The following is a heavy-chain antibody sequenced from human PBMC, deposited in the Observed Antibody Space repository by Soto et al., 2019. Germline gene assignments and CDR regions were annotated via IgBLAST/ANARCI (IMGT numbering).Heavy chain of an antibody. CDR2: INHSGST. V-gene: IGHV4-34*01. CDR3: ARGRNYRGYCSSTSCYGWFDP. Sequence: PSGTLSLTCAFCGGAVSGYYWSLIRQPPGKGLEWIGEINHSGSTNYNPSLKSRVTISVDTSKNQFSLKLSSVTAADTAVYYCARGRNYRGYCSSTSCYGWFDPWGQGTLVTVSS. D-gene: IGHD2-2*01. CDR1: GGAVSGYY. J-gene: IGHJ5*02.